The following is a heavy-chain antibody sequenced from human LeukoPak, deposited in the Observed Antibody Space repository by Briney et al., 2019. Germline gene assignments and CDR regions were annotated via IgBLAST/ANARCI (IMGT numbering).Heavy chain of an antibody. CDR2: IKSDGSTT. D-gene: IGHD3-10*01. V-gene: IGHV3-74*01. CDR1: GFTFSNYW. Sequence: GGSLRLSCVASGFTFSNYWMHWVRQAPGRGLVWVSRIKSDGSTTDYANSVKGRFTVSRDNAKNTLYLQMNSLGEEDTAVYYCAKGEGSGIHYYSMDVWGQGTTVTVSS. CDR3: AKGEGSGIHYYSMDV. J-gene: IGHJ6*02.